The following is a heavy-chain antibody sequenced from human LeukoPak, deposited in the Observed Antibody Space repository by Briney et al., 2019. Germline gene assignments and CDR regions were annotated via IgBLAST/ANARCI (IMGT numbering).Heavy chain of an antibody. CDR1: GFTFSSYG. CDR3: AKVPPPYSSSPDAFDI. CDR2: IRYDGSNK. V-gene: IGHV3-30*02. J-gene: IGHJ3*02. Sequence: PGGSLRLSCAASGFTFSSYGMHWVRQAPGKGLEWVAFIRYDGSNKYYADSVKGRFTISRDNSKNTLYLQMNSLRAEDTAVYYCAKVPPPYSSSPDAFDIWGQGTMVTVSS. D-gene: IGHD6-13*01.